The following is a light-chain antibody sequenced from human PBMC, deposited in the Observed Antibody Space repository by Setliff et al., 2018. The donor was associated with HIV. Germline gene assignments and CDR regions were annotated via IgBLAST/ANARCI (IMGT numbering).Light chain of an antibody. CDR3: SLYTGTNTLLV. CDR2: DVR. Sequence: QSVLTQPASVSGSPGQSITISCTGSSSDVGGYNYVTWYQKHPGKAPKLRIYDVRNRPSGVSNRFSGSKSGNTASLSISGLQAEDEADYYCSLYTGTNTLLVFGTGTKVTVL. J-gene: IGLJ1*01. V-gene: IGLV2-14*03. CDR1: SSDVGGYNY.